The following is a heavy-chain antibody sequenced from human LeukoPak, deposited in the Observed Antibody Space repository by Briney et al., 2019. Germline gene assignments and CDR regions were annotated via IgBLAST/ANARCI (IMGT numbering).Heavy chain of an antibody. CDR1: GFTFSSYW. Sequence: GGSLRLSCAASGFTFSSYWMHWVRQAPGKGLVWVSRINTGGSTTDYADSVKGRFTISRDNSKNTLYLQMNSLRAEDTAVYYCASSKQSYSSSWYYFDYWGQGTLVTVSS. CDR2: INTGGSTT. D-gene: IGHD6-13*01. CDR3: ASSKQSYSSSWYYFDY. V-gene: IGHV3-74*01. J-gene: IGHJ4*02.